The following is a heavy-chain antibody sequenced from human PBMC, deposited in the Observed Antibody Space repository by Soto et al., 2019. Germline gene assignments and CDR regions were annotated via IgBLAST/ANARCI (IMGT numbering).Heavy chain of an antibody. J-gene: IGHJ5*02. CDR3: AKDLVPGARDHRFDP. V-gene: IGHV3-30*18. Sequence: GGSLRLSCAASGFTFSSYGMHWVRQAPGKGLEWVAVISYDGSNKYYADSVKGRFTVSRDNSKNTLYLQMNSLRAEDTAVYYCAKDLVPGARDHRFDPWGPGTLVTVPS. CDR2: ISYDGSNK. D-gene: IGHD2-2*01. CDR1: GFTFSSYG.